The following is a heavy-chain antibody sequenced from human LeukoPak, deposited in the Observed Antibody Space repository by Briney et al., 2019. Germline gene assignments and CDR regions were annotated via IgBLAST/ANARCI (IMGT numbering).Heavy chain of an antibody. Sequence: GASVKVSCKASGYTFIHYGFTCVRQAPGQGLEWMGWISGYNGNTNYLQKFQGRVTMTTDTSTNTVYMELRSLSSDDTAVYYCARVSTNSRVGGYDPQWYFDLWGRGTWSLSPQ. CDR3: ARVSTNSRVGGYDPQWYFDL. J-gene: IGHJ2*01. CDR2: ISGYNGNT. CDR1: GYTFIHYG. D-gene: IGHD5-12*01. V-gene: IGHV1-18*04.